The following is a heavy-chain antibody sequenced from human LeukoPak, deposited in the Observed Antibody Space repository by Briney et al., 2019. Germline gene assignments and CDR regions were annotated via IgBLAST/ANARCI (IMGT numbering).Heavy chain of an antibody. D-gene: IGHD2-15*01. CDR1: GFTFSSYW. CDR2: INSDGSST. V-gene: IGHV3-74*01. Sequence: GGSLRLSCAASGFTFSSYWMHWVRQAPGKGLVWVSRINSDGSSTSYADSVKGRFTISRDNAKNTLYLQMNSLRAEDTAVYYCARDISATVPGNAFDIWGQGTMVTVSS. CDR3: ARDISATVPGNAFDI. J-gene: IGHJ3*02.